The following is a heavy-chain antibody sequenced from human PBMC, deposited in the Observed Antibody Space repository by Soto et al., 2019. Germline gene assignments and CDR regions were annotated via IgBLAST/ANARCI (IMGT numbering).Heavy chain of an antibody. Sequence: QVQLVESGGGVVQPGRSLRLSCAASGFTFSSYGMHWVRQAPGKGLEWVAVISDDGSNKYYADSVKGRFTISRDNSKNTLYLQMNSLRAEDTAVYYCAKTVVPAAMDYYYYIDVWGKGTTVTVSS. CDR1: GFTFSSYG. J-gene: IGHJ6*03. V-gene: IGHV3-30*18. CDR3: AKTVVPAAMDYYYYIDV. CDR2: ISDDGSNK. D-gene: IGHD2-2*01.